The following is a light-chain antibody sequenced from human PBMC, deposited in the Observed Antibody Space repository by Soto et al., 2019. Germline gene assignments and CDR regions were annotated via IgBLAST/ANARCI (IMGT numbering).Light chain of an antibody. J-gene: IGLJ2*01. V-gene: IGLV2-14*01. CDR2: EVT. CDR1: SSDVGRYNY. CDR3: SSYTTSDTLV. Sequence: QSALTQPASVSGSPGQSITISCTGTSSDVGRYNYVSWYLQHPGKAPKLMIFEVTNRPSGVSNRFSGSKSGNTASLTISGLQAEDEDDYYCSSYTTSDTLVFGGGTKLTVL.